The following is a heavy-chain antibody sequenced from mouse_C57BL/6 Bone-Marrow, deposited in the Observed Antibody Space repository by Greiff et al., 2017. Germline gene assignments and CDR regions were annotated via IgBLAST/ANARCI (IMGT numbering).Heavy chain of an antibody. CDR3: ARLDGYPLYFGV. CDR2: INPGSGGT. V-gene: IGHV1-54*01. CDR1: GYAFTTYL. Sequence: QVQLQQSGAELVRPGTSVKVSCKASGYAFTTYLIEWVKQRPGQGLEWIGVINPGSGGTNYNEKFKGKATLTADKSSSTAYMQLSSLTSEASAFYFCARLDGYPLYFGVWGTGTTVTVSS. J-gene: IGHJ1*03. D-gene: IGHD2-3*01.